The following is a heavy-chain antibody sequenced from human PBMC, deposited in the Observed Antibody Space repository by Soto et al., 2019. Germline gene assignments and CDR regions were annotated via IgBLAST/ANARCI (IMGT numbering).Heavy chain of an antibody. D-gene: IGHD6-13*01. J-gene: IGHJ3*02. CDR3: ARVGYSSSWYVAFDI. V-gene: IGHV1-46*01. CDR1: GYTFTNYY. Sequence: GASVKVSCKASGYTFTNYYVHWVRQAPGQGLEWMAIINPSDGSTNYAQKFQGRVTMTWDTSTSTVYMELGSLRSDDTAVYYCARVGYSSSWYVAFDIWGQGTMVTVSS. CDR2: INPSDGST.